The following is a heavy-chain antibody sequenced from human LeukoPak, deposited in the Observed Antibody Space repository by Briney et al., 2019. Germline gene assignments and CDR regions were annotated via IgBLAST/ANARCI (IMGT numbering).Heavy chain of an antibody. D-gene: IGHD5-24*01. V-gene: IGHV5-51*01. J-gene: IGHJ4*02. CDR1: DSGLTIYW. CDR3: ARGEGGYNYAF. CDR2: INPADSDT. Sequence: GESLKISCRPLDSGLTIYWMPGFPRWPGKGLSWMGIINPADSDTRYSLSIQGQVTISADRSISTAYLQWSSLKASDTAMYYCARGEGGYNYAFWGQGTLVSVSS.